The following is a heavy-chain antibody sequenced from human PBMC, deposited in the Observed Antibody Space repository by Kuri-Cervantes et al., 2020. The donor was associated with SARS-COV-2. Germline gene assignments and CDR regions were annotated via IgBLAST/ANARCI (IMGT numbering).Heavy chain of an antibody. CDR3: ARDSGYYDSDY. CDR1: GFTFSSYW. V-gene: IGHV3-7*01. D-gene: IGHD3-22*01. CDR2: IKSDGSEK. J-gene: IGHJ4*02. Sequence: GGSLRLSCAASGFTFSSYWMSWVRQAPGKGLEWVANIKSDGSEKYYVDSVKGRFTISRDNAKNTLYLQMNSLRAEDTAVYYCARDSGYYDSDYWGQGTLVTVSS.